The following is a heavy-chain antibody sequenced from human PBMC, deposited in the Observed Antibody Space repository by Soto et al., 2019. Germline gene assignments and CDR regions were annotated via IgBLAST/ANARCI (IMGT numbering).Heavy chain of an antibody. Sequence: GASVKVSCKASGGTFSSYAISWVRQAPGQGLELMGVIIPIFGTANYAQKFQGRVTITADESTSTAYMELSSLRSEDTAVYYCARLLLVRYYYYGMDVWGQGTTVTVSS. CDR1: GGTFSSYA. D-gene: IGHD6-6*01. CDR2: IIPIFGTA. V-gene: IGHV1-69*13. CDR3: ARLLLVRYYYYGMDV. J-gene: IGHJ6*02.